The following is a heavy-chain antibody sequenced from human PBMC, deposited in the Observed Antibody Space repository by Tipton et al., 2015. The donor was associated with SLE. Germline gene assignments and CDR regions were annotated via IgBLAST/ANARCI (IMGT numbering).Heavy chain of an antibody. Sequence: TLSLTCTVSGGSISSHYWSWIRQPPGKGLEWIGYIDDSGNTDYTPSLKSRVTISVDTSKNQFSLKLSSVTAADTAVYYCATVGKITGTHAFDYWGQGTLVTVSS. D-gene: IGHD1-7*01. V-gene: IGHV4-59*11. CDR3: ATVGKITGTHAFDY. CDR1: GGSISSHY. J-gene: IGHJ4*02. CDR2: IDDSGNT.